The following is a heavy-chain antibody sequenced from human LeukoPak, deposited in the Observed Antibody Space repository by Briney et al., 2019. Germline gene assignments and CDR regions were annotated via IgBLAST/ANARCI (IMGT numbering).Heavy chain of an antibody. CDR3: ARDMTGNDDH. D-gene: IGHD3-16*01. CDR2: INPDSSTT. Sequence: PGGSLRLSCAASGFTLSTYWIHWVRQGPGKGLVWVSRINPDSSTTSYADSVKGRFTISRDNAKNTLYLQMNSLRAEDTAVYYCARDMTGNDDHWGQGTLVTVSS. J-gene: IGHJ4*02. V-gene: IGHV3-74*01. CDR1: GFTLSTYW.